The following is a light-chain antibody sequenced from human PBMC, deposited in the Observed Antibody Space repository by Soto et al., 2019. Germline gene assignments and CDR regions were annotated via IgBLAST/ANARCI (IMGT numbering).Light chain of an antibody. CDR2: GAS. CDR3: QQYHNWPPQYT. V-gene: IGKV3-15*01. Sequence: EIVMTQSPASLSVSPGDGVTLSCRASQSVAINVAWYQQKPGQGPRLLIHGASTRAVGVPARFSGSGSGTDFTLTISSLQSEDFAVYYCQQYHNWPPQYTFGQGTKLQIK. J-gene: IGKJ2*01. CDR1: QSVAIN.